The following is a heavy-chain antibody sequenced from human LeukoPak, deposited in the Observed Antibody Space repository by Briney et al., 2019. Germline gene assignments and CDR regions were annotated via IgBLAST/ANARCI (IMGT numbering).Heavy chain of an antibody. CDR2: IRYDGSNK. CDR1: GFTFSSYG. J-gene: IGHJ6*03. D-gene: IGHD4-17*01. V-gene: IGHV3-30*02. CDR3: AKDAGDYGWVYYYYYMDV. Sequence: GGSLRLSCAASGFTFSSYGMHWVRQAPGKGLEWVAFIRYDGSNKYYADSVKGRFTISRDNSKNTLYLQMNSLRAEDTAVYYCAKDAGDYGWVYYYYYMDVWGKGTTVTISS.